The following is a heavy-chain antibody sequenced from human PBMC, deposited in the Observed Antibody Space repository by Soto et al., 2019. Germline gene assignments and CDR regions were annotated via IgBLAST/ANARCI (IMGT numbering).Heavy chain of an antibody. Sequence: QVQLQESGAGLMKPSETLSLTCTVSGGSIDNYYWSWIRQPPGRGLEWIGFIYSSGSTNYNPSVKSRVTISAETSRNQVSLKLTSVTTADTAVYYCARGGTGGRTTVTTYAVWGQGTLVTVSS. CDR1: GGSIDNYY. CDR2: IYSSGST. V-gene: IGHV4-59*01. D-gene: IGHD4-17*01. J-gene: IGHJ4*02. CDR3: ARGGTGGRTTVTTYAV.